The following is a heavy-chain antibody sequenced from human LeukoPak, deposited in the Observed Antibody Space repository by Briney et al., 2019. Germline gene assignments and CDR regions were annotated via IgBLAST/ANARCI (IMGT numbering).Heavy chain of an antibody. Sequence: ASVKVSCKASGYTFTSYDINWVRQATGQGLEWMGWMSPSSGDTGYAQKFQGRVTMTRSTSISTAYMELSSLRSEDTAVYYCARDIVVVPAAEADWFDPWGQGTLVTVSS. V-gene: IGHV1-8*01. J-gene: IGHJ5*02. CDR2: MSPSSGDT. D-gene: IGHD2-2*01. CDR3: ARDIVVVPAAEADWFDP. CDR1: GYTFTSYD.